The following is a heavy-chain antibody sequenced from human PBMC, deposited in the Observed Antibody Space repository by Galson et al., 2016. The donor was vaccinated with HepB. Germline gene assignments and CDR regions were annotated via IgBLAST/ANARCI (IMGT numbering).Heavy chain of an antibody. V-gene: IGHV3-64D*06. J-gene: IGHJ4*02. CDR3: VKDNDHYLFDL. CDR2: ISNNGGRI. D-gene: IGHD2-21*01. Sequence: SLRLSCAASGFTFNTYAMHWVRQAPGKGLEYISDISNNGGRIYYADSVKGRFTISRDNSQNTVFLQMNSLRAEDTAVYYCVKDNDHYLFDLWGQGTLVTVSS. CDR1: GFTFNTYA.